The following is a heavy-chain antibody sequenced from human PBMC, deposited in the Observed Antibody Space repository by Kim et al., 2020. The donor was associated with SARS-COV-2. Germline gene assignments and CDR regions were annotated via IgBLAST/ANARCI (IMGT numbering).Heavy chain of an antibody. D-gene: IGHD3-3*01. CDR1: GFTFSSYG. J-gene: IGHJ6*02. Sequence: GGSLRLSCAASGFTFSSYGMHWVRQAPGKGLEWVSVIWYDGSNKYYTDSVKGRFTISRDKSKNTLYLQMNSQRAEATAVYYCSRERLEEYGMDVWGQGTTVTVSS. V-gene: IGHV3-33*01. CDR3: SRERLEEYGMDV. CDR2: IWYDGSNK.